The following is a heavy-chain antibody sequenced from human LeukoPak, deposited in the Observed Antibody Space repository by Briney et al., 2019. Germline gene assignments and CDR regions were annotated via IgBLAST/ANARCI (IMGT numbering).Heavy chain of an antibody. CDR3: ARPSIGLRFTSLDY. CDR1: GGTFSSYA. V-gene: IGHV1-69*13. J-gene: IGHJ4*02. Sequence: GASVKVSRKASGGTFSSYAISWVRQAPGQGLEWMGGIIPIFGTANYAQKFQGRVTITADESTSTAYMELSSLRSEDTAVYYCARPSIGLRFTSLDYWGQGTLVTVSS. D-gene: IGHD5-12*01. CDR2: IIPIFGTA.